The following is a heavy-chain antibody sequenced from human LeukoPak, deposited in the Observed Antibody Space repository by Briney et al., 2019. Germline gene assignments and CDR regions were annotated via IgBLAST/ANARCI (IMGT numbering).Heavy chain of an antibody. CDR3: AKPVTPYYDSSGYFYYGMDV. Sequence: PGGSLRLSCAASGFTFSSYAMSWVRQAPGKGLEWVSAISGSGGSTYYADSVKGRFTISRDNSKNTLYLQMNSLRAEDTAVYYCAKPVTPYYDSSGYFYYGMDVWGQGTTVTVSS. D-gene: IGHD3-22*01. V-gene: IGHV3-23*01. CDR2: ISGSGGST. J-gene: IGHJ6*02. CDR1: GFTFSSYA.